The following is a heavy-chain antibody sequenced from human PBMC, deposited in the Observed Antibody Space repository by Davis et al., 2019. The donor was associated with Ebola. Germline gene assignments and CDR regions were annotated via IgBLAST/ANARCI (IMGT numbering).Heavy chain of an antibody. V-gene: IGHV3-11*01. Sequence: GESLKISCAASGFTFSDYYMSWIRQAPGKGLEWVSSISSSSSTIYYADSVKGRFTISRDNAKNTLYLQMNSLRAEDTAVYYCAKDQGGFDYWGQGTLVTVSS. D-gene: IGHD3-16*01. CDR1: GFTFSDYY. J-gene: IGHJ4*02. CDR2: ISSSSSTI. CDR3: AKDQGGFDY.